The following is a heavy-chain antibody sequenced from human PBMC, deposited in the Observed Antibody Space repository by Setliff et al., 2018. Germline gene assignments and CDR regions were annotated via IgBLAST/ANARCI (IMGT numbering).Heavy chain of an antibody. D-gene: IGHD3-3*01. J-gene: IGHJ6*03. CDR3: ARMSGFQYMDV. Sequence: NPSETLSLTCSVSGGSISSGSDYWTWIRQPAGKGLEWIGQIYTSWSTNYNPSLKSRVTISLDPSKNQFSLSLSSVTAADTAVYYCARMSGFQYMDVWGKGTTVTVSS. CDR2: IYTSWST. CDR1: GGSISSGSDY. V-gene: IGHV4-61*09.